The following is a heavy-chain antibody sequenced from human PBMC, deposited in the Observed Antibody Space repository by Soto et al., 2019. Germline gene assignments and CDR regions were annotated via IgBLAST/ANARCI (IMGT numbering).Heavy chain of an antibody. Sequence: ASVKVSCKASGYTFTSYGISWVRQAPGQGLEWMGWISAYNGNTNYAQKLQGRVTMTTDTSTSTAYMELRSLRSDDTAVYYCARDGSGYDSVYYFDYWGQGALVTVLL. D-gene: IGHD5-12*01. CDR1: GYTFTSYG. J-gene: IGHJ4*02. CDR2: ISAYNGNT. V-gene: IGHV1-18*01. CDR3: ARDGSGYDSVYYFDY.